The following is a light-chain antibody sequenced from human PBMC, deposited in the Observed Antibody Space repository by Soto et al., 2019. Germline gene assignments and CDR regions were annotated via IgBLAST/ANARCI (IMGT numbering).Light chain of an antibody. Sequence: IQLTQSPSSLSASVGDRVTITCRASQGVSSYLAWYQQKPGKAPNLLIYVTSTLQSGVPSRFSGSGSGTDFTLTISSLQPEHFATYYCQQHNSYPLTFGGGTKVEIK. CDR1: QGVSSY. J-gene: IGKJ4*01. CDR3: QQHNSYPLT. V-gene: IGKV1-9*01. CDR2: VTS.